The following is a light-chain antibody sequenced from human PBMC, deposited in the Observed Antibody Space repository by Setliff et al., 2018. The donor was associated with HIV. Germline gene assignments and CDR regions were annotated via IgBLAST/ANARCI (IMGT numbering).Light chain of an antibody. V-gene: IGLV2-14*01. CDR2: EVT. Sequence: QSALTQPASVSGSPGQSITISCTGTSSDIGAYNYVSWYQQHPGKAPKLMIYEVTNRPSGVSNRFSGSKSGNTASLTISGLQAEDEADYYCSSYTSSSTLVVFGGGT. J-gene: IGLJ2*01. CDR1: SSDIGAYNY. CDR3: SSYTSSSTLVV.